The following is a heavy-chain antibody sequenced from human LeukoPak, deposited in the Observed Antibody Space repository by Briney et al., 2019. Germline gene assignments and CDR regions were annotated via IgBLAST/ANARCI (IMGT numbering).Heavy chain of an antibody. V-gene: IGHV3-74*01. CDR2: INTDGSST. D-gene: IGHD3-3*01. CDR1: GFTFGSYW. Sequence: GGSLRLSCAASGFTFGSYWMHWVRQAPGKGLVWVSRINTDGSSTSYADSVKGRFTISRDNAKNTLYLQMNSLRAEDTAVYYCARDVHYDFWSGPPGPEDYWGQGTLVTVSS. CDR3: ARDVHYDFWSGPPGPEDY. J-gene: IGHJ4*02.